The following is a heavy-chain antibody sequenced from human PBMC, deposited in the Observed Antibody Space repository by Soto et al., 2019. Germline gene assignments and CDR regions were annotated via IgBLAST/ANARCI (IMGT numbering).Heavy chain of an antibody. CDR1: GGSFSGYY. V-gene: IGHV4-34*01. CDR2: INHSGST. CDR3: ASAATDALEYAFDI. Sequence: SETLSLTCAVYGGSFSGYYWSWIRQPPGKGLEWIGEINHSGSTNYNPSLKSRVTISVDTSKNQFSLQLNSVTPEDTAVYYCASAATDALEYAFDIWGQGTMVTVSS. D-gene: IGHD6-25*01. J-gene: IGHJ3*02.